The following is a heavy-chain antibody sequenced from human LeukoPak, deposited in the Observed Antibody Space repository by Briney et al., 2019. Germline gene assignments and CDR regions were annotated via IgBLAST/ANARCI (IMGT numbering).Heavy chain of an antibody. D-gene: IGHD1-26*01. CDR1: GGSISSSSYY. CDR2: IYYSGNT. J-gene: IGHJ6*03. CDR3: ARDLSGSYVDGYYMDV. Sequence: SETLSLTCTVSGGSISSSSYYWAWIRQPPGKGLEWIGSIYYSGNTYYKSSLKSRVTIAVDTSKNQFSLKLNSVTAADTAVYYCARDLSGSYVDGYYMDVWGKGTTVTVSS. V-gene: IGHV4-39*07.